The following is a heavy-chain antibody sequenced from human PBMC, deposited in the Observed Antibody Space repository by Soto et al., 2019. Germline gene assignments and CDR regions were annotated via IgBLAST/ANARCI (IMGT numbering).Heavy chain of an antibody. V-gene: IGHV4-39*01. Sequence: PSETLSLTCTVSGGSISSYYWAWIRQSPGKGLEWIGTIFYSGGTLYTPSLKSRVTMSVDTSNNQFSLKLSSVTAADTAVYYCARQASGYYYGWFDPWGQGTLVTVSS. D-gene: IGHD3-22*01. CDR1: GGSISSYY. J-gene: IGHJ5*02. CDR3: ARQASGYYYGWFDP. CDR2: IFYSGGT.